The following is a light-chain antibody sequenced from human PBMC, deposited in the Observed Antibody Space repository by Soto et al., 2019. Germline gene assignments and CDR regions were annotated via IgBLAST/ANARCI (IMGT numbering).Light chain of an antibody. CDR3: QVSGRSALYT. V-gene: IGKV3-15*01. Sequence: EVVMTQSPATLSVSPGERATLSCRASETVATNLAWYQQKPGQAPRLLISGASTRAAGISDRFRGSGSGTEFTLTISSLRSEDSAVYYCQVSGRSALYTFGQGTRLEIK. J-gene: IGKJ2*01. CDR1: ETVATN. CDR2: GAS.